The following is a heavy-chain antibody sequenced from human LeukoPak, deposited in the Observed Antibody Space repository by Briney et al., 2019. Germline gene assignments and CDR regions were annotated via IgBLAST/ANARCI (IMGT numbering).Heavy chain of an antibody. V-gene: IGHV1-18*01. CDR1: GYTVTRHG. CDR2: SNAYNGNT. CDR3: ARDPIAAAGTFDH. D-gene: IGHD6-13*01. J-gene: IGHJ4*02. Sequence: ASGKVSCKASGYTVTRHGISWGRRAPGQGLEWRGWSNAYNGNTNYVQKLQGRGTMTPDTSTSTASMGLGNLRSDDTAVYYCARDPIAAAGTFDHWGQGTLVTFSS.